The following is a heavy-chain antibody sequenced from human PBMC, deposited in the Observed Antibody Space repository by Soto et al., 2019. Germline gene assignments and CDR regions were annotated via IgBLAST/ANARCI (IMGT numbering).Heavy chain of an antibody. J-gene: IGHJ4*02. D-gene: IGHD5-12*01. CDR1: GGSISSGGYS. V-gene: IGHV4-30-2*01. CDR3: AAGGGLPRYY. CDR2: IYHSGST. Sequence: QLQLQESGSGLVKPSQTLSLTCAVSGGSISSGGYSWRWIRQPPGKGLEWIGYIYHSGSTYYNPSLTSRVTISVDRSKNQFPLKLSSVTAADTAVYYCAAGGGLPRYYWGQGSLVTVSS.